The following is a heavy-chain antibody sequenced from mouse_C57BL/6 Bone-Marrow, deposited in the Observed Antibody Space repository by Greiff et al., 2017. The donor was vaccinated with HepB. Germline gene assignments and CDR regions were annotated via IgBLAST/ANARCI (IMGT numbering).Heavy chain of an antibody. CDR3: AREDYYSNWGAMDY. J-gene: IGHJ4*01. CDR2: ISDGGSYT. D-gene: IGHD2-5*01. V-gene: IGHV5-4*01. CDR1: GFTFSSYA. Sequence: DVKLVESGGGLVKPGGSLKLSCAASGFTFSSYAMSWVRQTPEKRLEWVATISDGGSYTYYPDNVKGRFTISRDNAKNNLYLQMSHLKSEDTAMYYCAREDYYSNWGAMDYWGQGTSVTVSS.